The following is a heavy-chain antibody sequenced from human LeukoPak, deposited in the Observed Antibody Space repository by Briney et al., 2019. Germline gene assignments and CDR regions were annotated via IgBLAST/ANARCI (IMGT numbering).Heavy chain of an antibody. Sequence: SETLSLTCTVSGGSISSGAYYWSWIRQHPGKGLEWIGYIYYSGSTYYSPSLKSRVTISVDTSKNQFSLKLSSVTAADTAVYYCARALMVAGTPFDYWGQGTLVTVSS. J-gene: IGHJ4*02. V-gene: IGHV4-31*03. CDR3: ARALMVAGTPFDY. CDR2: IYYSGST. CDR1: GGSISSGAYY. D-gene: IGHD6-19*01.